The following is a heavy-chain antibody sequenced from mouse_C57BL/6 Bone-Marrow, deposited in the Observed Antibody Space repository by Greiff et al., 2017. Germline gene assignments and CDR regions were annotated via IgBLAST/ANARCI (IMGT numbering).Heavy chain of an antibody. J-gene: IGHJ1*03. V-gene: IGHV1-74*01. D-gene: IGHD1-1*02. CDR2: IHPSDSDT. Sequence: QVKLQQPGAELVKPGASVKVSCKASGYTFTSYWMHWVKQRPGQGLEWIGRIHPSDSDTNYNQKFKGKATLTVDKSSSTAYMQLSSLTSEDSAVYYCAIDHTIYWYFDVWGTGTTVTVSS. CDR1: GYTFTSYW. CDR3: AIDHTIYWYFDV.